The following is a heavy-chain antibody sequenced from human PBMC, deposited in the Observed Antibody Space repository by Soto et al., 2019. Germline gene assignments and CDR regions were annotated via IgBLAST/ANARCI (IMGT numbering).Heavy chain of an antibody. Sequence: SETLSLTCTVSGDSISSSNSHWGWTRQPPGKGLEYIGSVYYGGAIFYSGNIYYNPSLKSRVTISVDTSKDQFSLRLSSVTAADTGVYYCVRYDRINMKPYSPEGFHIWGQGTMVTVSS. CDR2: VYYGGAIFYSGNI. CDR1: GDSISSSNSH. D-gene: IGHD3-3*02. V-gene: IGHV4-39*01. CDR3: VRYDRINMKPYSPEGFHI. J-gene: IGHJ3*02.